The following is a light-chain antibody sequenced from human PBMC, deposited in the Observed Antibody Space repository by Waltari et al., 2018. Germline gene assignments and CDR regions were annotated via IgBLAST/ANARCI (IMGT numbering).Light chain of an antibody. CDR3: QHYNNWPYT. Sequence: EIVMTQSPGTLSVSPGERATLSCRASPSFRSNFAWYQQKPGQAPRLIIYGAVTRGTDVPARFSASGSGTEFTLTISSVQSEDFAVYYCQHYNNWPYTFGQGTKLEI. J-gene: IGKJ2*01. CDR1: PSFRSN. V-gene: IGKV3-15*01. CDR2: GAV.